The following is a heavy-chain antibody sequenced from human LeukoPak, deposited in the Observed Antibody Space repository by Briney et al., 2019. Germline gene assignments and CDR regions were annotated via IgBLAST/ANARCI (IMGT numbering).Heavy chain of an antibody. CDR1: GESFSGYF. V-gene: IGHV4-34*01. Sequence: PSETLSLTCAVSGESFSGYFWYWIRHPPGPGLEWIWESNHVASTDYNPSLKSRVAISVDTSKKQFSLSVRSVTDADTAVYYCARGYSGYDDYWGQGTLVTVSS. CDR2: SNHVAST. CDR3: ARGYSGYDDY. J-gene: IGHJ4*02. D-gene: IGHD5-12*01.